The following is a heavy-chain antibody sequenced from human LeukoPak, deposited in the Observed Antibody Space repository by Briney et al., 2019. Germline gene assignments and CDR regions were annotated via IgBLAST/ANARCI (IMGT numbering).Heavy chain of an antibody. J-gene: IGHJ4*02. CDR2: ISSSSDAI. CDR3: ARDRTAALFYY. D-gene: IGHD2-15*01. V-gene: IGHV3-48*02. CDR1: GFTFSTYS. Sequence: GGSLRLSCAASGFTFSTYSMNWVRQAPGNGLEWVSFISSSSDAIYYADSVKGRFIISRDNAKNSLYLQMNSLREEDTAVYYCARDRTAALFYYWGQGTLVTVSS.